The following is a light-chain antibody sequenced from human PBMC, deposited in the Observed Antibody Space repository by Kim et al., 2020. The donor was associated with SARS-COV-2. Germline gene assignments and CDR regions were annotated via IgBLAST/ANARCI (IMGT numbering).Light chain of an antibody. J-gene: IGLJ3*02. CDR2: QAT. V-gene: IGLV3-1*01. CDR1: KMGDKY. Sequence: SYELTQPPSVSVSPGQTASITCSGDKMGDKYVCWYQQKPGQSPALVIFQATKRPSGIPERFSGSKSGNTATLTISGTRPTDEAYYYCKVWDSSTKGVFGG. CDR3: KVWDSSTKGV.